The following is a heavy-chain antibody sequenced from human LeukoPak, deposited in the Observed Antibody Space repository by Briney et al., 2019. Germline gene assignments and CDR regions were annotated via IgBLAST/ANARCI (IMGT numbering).Heavy chain of an antibody. J-gene: IGHJ4*02. Sequence: PGGSLRLSCAASGFTFSSYWMSWVRQAPGKGLEWVANIEQDGSEKYYVDSVKGRFTISRDNAKNSLYLQMNSLRAEDTAVYYGAKLVAPTSYFDYWGQGTLVTVSS. CDR1: GFTFSSYW. CDR3: AKLVAPTSYFDY. D-gene: IGHD5-12*01. CDR2: IEQDGSEK. V-gene: IGHV3-7*01.